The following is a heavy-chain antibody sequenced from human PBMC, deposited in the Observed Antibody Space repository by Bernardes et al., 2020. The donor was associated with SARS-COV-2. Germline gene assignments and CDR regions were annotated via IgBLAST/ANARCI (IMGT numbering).Heavy chain of an antibody. Sequence: GGSLRPSCAASGFTFDDYAMHRVRQDPGQGLEWVSGISWNSGSIGSADSVKGRFTISRDNAKNSLYLQMNSLRAEDTALYYCVGIGQNWFDPWGQGTLVTVSS. J-gene: IGHJ5*02. V-gene: IGHV3-9*01. D-gene: IGHD3-10*01. CDR2: ISWNSGSI. CDR3: VGIGQNWFDP. CDR1: GFTFDDYA.